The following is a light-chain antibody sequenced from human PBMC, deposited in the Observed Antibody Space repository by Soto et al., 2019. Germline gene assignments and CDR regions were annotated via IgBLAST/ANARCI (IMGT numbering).Light chain of an antibody. CDR1: QSLNIY. CDR3: QQSYRSPYT. V-gene: IGKV1-39*01. Sequence: IQMTQSPSSLSASVGDSVTVTCRASQSLNIYLYWYQQKPGKAPTLLIYGASSLQGGVPSRFTGGGSRTDFTLTISILQPEDFATYYCQQSYRSPYTFGHGTKLEIK. J-gene: IGKJ2*01. CDR2: GAS.